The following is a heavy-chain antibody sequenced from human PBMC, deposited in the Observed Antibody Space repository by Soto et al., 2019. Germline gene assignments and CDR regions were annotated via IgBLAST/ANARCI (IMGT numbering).Heavy chain of an antibody. J-gene: IGHJ4*02. Sequence: ASVKVSCKSSGGTFSNYAVSWVRQVPGQGLEWMGGIIPIFNTPNYAQKFQGRVTFTADESTGTAYMELSSLRSEDTAVYYCASRPRNGYNRWGQGTLVTVPS. V-gene: IGHV1-69*13. D-gene: IGHD5-12*01. CDR2: IIPIFNTP. CDR1: GGTFSNYA. CDR3: ASRPRNGYNR.